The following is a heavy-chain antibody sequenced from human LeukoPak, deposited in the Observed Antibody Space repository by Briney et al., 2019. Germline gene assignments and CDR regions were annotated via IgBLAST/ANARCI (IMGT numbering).Heavy chain of an antibody. CDR2: ISAYNGNT. Sequence: ASVKVSCKASGYTFTSYGISWVRQAPGQGLEWMGWISAYNGNTNYAQKLQGRVTMTTDTSTSTAYMELRSLRSDDTAVYYCAKDFPRSAYYYDSSGQGLGYWGQGTLVTVSS. V-gene: IGHV1-18*01. J-gene: IGHJ4*02. D-gene: IGHD3-22*01. CDR3: AKDFPRSAYYYDSSGQGLGY. CDR1: GYTFTSYG.